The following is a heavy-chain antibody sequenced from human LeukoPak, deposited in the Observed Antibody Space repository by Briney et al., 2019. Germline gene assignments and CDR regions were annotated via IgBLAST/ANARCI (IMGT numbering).Heavy chain of an antibody. CDR1: GGRFKSYG. CDR3: AHRTYTKDY. Sequence: SVKVSCKTTGGRFKSYGFSWVRQAPGQGLEWMGGIIPIFGTANYAQKFQGRVTITADKSTSTAYMELSSLRSEDTAVYYCAHRTYTKDYWGQGTLVTVSS. D-gene: IGHD2-2*02. V-gene: IGHV1-69*06. J-gene: IGHJ4*02. CDR2: IIPIFGTA.